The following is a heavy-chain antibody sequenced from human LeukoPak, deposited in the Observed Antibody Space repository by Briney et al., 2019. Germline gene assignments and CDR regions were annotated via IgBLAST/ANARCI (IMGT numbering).Heavy chain of an antibody. Sequence: GGSLRLSCAASGFTFSSYGMHWVRQAPGKGLEWVAVIWYDGSNKYYADSVKGRFTISRDNSKNTLYLQMNSLRAEDTAVYYCATGGYYDSSGYYYGMDVWGQGTTVTVSS. CDR1: GFTFSSYG. CDR2: IWYDGSNK. V-gene: IGHV3-33*01. CDR3: ATGGYYDSSGYYYGMDV. J-gene: IGHJ6*02. D-gene: IGHD3-22*01.